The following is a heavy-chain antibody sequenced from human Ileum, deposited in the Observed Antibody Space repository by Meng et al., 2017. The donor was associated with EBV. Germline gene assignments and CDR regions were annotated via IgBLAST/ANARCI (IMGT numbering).Heavy chain of an antibody. CDR1: GGSISMGAYH. D-gene: IGHD6-13*01. Sequence: QGQRQGAGPGLVKHTQTLSLTCAVTGGSISMGAYHWSWVRQPPGKGLEWIGHSVSPSYNPSLRSRLTISVDPSKNQFSLRLDSATAADTAVYYCAIYAEGAGGKGYWGQGTLVTVSS. J-gene: IGHJ4*02. V-gene: IGHV4-30-4*01. CDR3: AIYAEGAGGKGY. CDR2: HSVSP.